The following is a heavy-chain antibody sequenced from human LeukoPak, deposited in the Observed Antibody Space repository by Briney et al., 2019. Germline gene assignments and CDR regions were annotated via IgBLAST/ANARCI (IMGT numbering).Heavy chain of an antibody. D-gene: IGHD3-22*01. CDR3: ASYYYDSSGYLEDAFDI. Sequence: GESLKISCKGSGYSFTSYWIGWVRQMPGKGLEWMGIIYPGDSDTRYSPSFQGQVTISADKSISTAYLQWSSLKASDTAMYYCASYYYDSSGYLEDAFDIWGQGTMATVSS. CDR2: IYPGDSDT. CDR1: GYSFTSYW. V-gene: IGHV5-51*01. J-gene: IGHJ3*02.